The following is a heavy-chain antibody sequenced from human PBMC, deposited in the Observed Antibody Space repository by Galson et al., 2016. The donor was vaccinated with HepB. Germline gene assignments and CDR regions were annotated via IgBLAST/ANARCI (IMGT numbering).Heavy chain of an antibody. CDR1: GDSVPSNSAA. D-gene: IGHD4-17*01. Sequence: CAISGDSVPSNSAAWHWITQSPSRGLEWLGWTYYRSKSYNDYTVSVKGRITINPDTSKNQFSLQLNSVTPEDTAVYYCARQYGTYFAYWGLGTLVTVS. V-gene: IGHV6-1*01. J-gene: IGHJ4*02. CDR2: TYYRSKSYN. CDR3: ARQYGTYFAY.